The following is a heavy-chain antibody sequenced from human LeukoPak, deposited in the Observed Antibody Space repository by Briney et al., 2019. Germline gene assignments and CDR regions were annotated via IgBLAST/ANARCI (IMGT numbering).Heavy chain of an antibody. CDR3: ARVPRSYYYYYYMDV. CDR1: GGSISGYH. CDR2: IYYSGSS. J-gene: IGHJ6*03. V-gene: IGHV4-59*01. Sequence: PSETLSLTCNVSGGSISGYHWSWIRQPPGKGLEWLGYIYYSGSSNYNPSLKSRVTMSADPSKNQFSLKLSSVTAADTAVYYCARVPRSYYYYYYMDVWGKGTTVTVSS.